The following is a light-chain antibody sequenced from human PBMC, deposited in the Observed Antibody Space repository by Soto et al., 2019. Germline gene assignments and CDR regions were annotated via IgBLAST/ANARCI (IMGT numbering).Light chain of an antibody. Sequence: EIVLTQSPATLSLSPGERATLSCRASQSVSRYLAWYQQKPGQAPRLLIYDASSRATGIPARFSGSGSGTDFTLTISSLDPEDFAVYYCQQRSNWPPTWTFGQGTKVEIK. V-gene: IGKV3-11*01. CDR1: QSVSRY. CDR2: DAS. CDR3: QQRSNWPPTWT. J-gene: IGKJ1*01.